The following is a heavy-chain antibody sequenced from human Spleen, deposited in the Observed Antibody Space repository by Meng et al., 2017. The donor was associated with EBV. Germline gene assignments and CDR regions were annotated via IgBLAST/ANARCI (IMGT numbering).Heavy chain of an antibody. J-gene: IGHJ4*02. V-gene: IGHV1-3*01. CDR1: GYTFTRHF. CDR3: AAIRGFTYGYLDL. D-gene: IGHD5-18*01. CDR2: INGGSDDG. Sequence: QGRLVQTGAKVKMPGASLKISCKASGYTFTRHFIHWVRQAPGQSLEWMGWINGGSDDGEYSQKFQARVTISRDTSATTVYMELSSLRSEDTAVYYCAAIRGFTYGYLDLWGQGTLVTVSS.